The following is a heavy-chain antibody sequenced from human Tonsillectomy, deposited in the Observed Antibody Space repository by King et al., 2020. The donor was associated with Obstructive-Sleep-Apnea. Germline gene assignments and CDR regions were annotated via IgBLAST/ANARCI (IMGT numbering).Heavy chain of an antibody. CDR2: IYYNRRT. Sequence: QLQESGPGLVKPSETLSLTCTFSGGSISISSYCWGWIRQSPGKGLEYIGTIYYNRRTYYNPSLISRVTISGDTSKNQFSLKLTSVTAADTAMYYCAREGAAGTNWFDPWGQGTLVTVSS. CDR3: AREGAAGTNWFDP. J-gene: IGHJ5*02. V-gene: IGHV4-39*07. D-gene: IGHD6-13*01. CDR1: GGSISISSYC.